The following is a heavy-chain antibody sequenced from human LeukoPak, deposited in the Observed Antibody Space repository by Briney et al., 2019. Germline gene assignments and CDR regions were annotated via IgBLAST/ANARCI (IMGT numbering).Heavy chain of an antibody. J-gene: IGHJ4*02. V-gene: IGHV3-7*03. Sequence: GGSLRLSCAASVFTFSNYSMNWVRQAPWKGPEWLANIKQDGTEKFYGASVRGRFTISRDNAKNSLYLQMNSLRAEDTAVYYCARDCGGGAPCFDSWGQGTLVTVSS. CDR2: IKQDGTEK. CDR1: VFTFSNYS. CDR3: ARDCGGGAPCFDS. D-gene: IGHD3-16*01.